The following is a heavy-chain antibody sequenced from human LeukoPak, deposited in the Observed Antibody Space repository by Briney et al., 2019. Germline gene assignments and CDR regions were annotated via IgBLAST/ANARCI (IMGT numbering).Heavy chain of an antibody. D-gene: IGHD4-23*01. CDR2: IYSGGSI. V-gene: IGHV3-53*01. J-gene: IGHJ4*02. Sequence: QPGGSLRLSCAASGFTVSSNYMSWVRQAPGKGLEWVSIIYSGGSIYYADSVKGRFTISRDNSKNTLYLQMNGLRAEATAVYYCASGLRWDLIDYWGQGTLVTVSS. CDR1: GFTVSSNY. CDR3: ASGLRWDLIDY.